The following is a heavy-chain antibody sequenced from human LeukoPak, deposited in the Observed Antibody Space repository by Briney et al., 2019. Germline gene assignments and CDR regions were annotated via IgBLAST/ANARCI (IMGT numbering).Heavy chain of an antibody. V-gene: IGHV3-23*01. Sequence: GGSLGLSCAASGFTFSSYAVSWVRQAPGKGLEWVSAISGSGGSTYYADSVKGRFTISRDNSKNTLYLQMNSLRAEDTAVYYCATNPHYYDSSGPFHWGQGTLVTVSS. CDR3: ATNPHYYDSSGPFH. CDR2: ISGSGGST. J-gene: IGHJ4*02. CDR1: GFTFSSYA. D-gene: IGHD3-22*01.